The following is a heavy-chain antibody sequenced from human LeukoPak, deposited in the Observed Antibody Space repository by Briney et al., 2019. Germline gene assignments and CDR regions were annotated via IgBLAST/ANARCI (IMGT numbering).Heavy chain of an antibody. V-gene: IGHV3-30*18. D-gene: IGHD6-13*01. CDR2: ISYDGSNK. CDR1: GFTFSSYG. CDR3: AKDKLLAAAGIYYFDY. J-gene: IGHJ4*02. Sequence: GGSLRLSCAASGFTFSSYGMHWVRQAPGKGLEWVAVISYDGSNKYYADSVKGRFTISRDNSKNTLYLQMNSLRAEDTAVYYCAKDKLLAAAGIYYFDYWGQGTLVTVSS.